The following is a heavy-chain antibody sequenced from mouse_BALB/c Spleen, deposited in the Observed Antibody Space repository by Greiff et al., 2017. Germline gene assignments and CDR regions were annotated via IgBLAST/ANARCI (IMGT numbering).Heavy chain of an antibody. V-gene: IGHV5-17*02. Sequence: EVMLVESGGGLVQPGGSRKLSCAASGFTFSSFGMHWVRQAPEKGLEWVAYISSGSSTIYYADTVKGRFTISRDNPKNTLFLQMTSLRSEDTAMYYCARSGGYYGSSYDYSMDDWGQGTSVTVSS. D-gene: IGHD1-1*01. CDR3: ARSGGYYGSSYDYSMDD. CDR1: GFTFSSFG. J-gene: IGHJ4*01. CDR2: ISSGSSTI.